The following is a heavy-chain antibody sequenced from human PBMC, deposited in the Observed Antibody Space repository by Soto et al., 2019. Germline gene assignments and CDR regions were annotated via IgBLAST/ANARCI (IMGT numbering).Heavy chain of an antibody. V-gene: IGHV1-2*04. Sequence: GASVKVSCKASGYSFTGYYMHWVRQAPGQGLEWMGWINPNSGGTNYAQKFQGWVTMTRDTSISTAYMELSRLRSDDTAVYYCARDPTSLRFSGMDVWGQGTTVTVSS. CDR1: GYSFTGYY. J-gene: IGHJ6*02. CDR2: INPNSGGT. CDR3: ARDPTSLRFSGMDV. D-gene: IGHD3-3*01.